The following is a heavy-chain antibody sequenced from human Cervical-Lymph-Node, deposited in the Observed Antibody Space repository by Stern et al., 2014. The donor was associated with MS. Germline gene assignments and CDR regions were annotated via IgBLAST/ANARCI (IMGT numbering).Heavy chain of an antibody. Sequence: EMQLVESGGGLVQPGGSLRLSCAPSGFSFSAYWMTWVRQAPGKGLPGVASIKQDGSETSYVDSVKGRFPISRDNAKNSLSLQMNTLGAEDTAVYYCARDCGRGNCHNPYYYYGMDVWGQGTTVTVSS. CDR3: ARDCGRGNCHNPYYYYGMDV. CDR2: IKQDGSET. J-gene: IGHJ6*02. D-gene: IGHD2-15*01. V-gene: IGHV3-7*01. CDR1: GFSFSAYW.